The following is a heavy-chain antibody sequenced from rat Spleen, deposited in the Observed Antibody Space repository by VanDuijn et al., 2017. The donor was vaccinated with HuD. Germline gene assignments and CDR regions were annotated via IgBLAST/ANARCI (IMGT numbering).Heavy chain of an antibody. J-gene: IGHJ2*01. CDR3: ARHSLYYYSRYIHEYFDN. Sequence: EVQLVESGGGLVQPGRSLKLSCAASGFPSRNYYMAWVRQAPTKGLEWVAYISAGGGSTYYRDSVKGRFTISRDNAKSTLYLQMNSLRSEDTATYFCARHSLYYYSRYIHEYFDNWGQGVMVTVSS. D-gene: IGHD1-2*01. CDR1: GFPSRNYY. CDR2: ISAGGGST. V-gene: IGHV5-25*01.